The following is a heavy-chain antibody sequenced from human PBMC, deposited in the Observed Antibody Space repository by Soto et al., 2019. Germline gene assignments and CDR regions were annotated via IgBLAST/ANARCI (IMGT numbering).Heavy chain of an antibody. J-gene: IGHJ5*02. CDR1: GFTFSSYS. CDR2: ISSSSSYI. V-gene: IGHV3-21*01. D-gene: IGHD6-6*01. CDR3: ARANGLDSSSSLGFDP. Sequence: EVQLVESGGGLVKPGGSLRLSCAASGFTFSSYSMNWVRQAPGKGLEWVSSISSSSSYIYYADSVKGRFTISRDNAKNSLYLQMNSLRAEDTAVYYCARANGLDSSSSLGFDPWGQGTLVTVSS.